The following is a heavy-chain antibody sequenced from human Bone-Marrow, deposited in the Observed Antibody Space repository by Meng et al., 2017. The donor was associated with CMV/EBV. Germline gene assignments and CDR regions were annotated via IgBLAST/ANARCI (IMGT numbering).Heavy chain of an antibody. D-gene: IGHD2-2*01. V-gene: IGHV4-31*03. CDR1: GGSISSYY. J-gene: IGHJ3*02. CDR2: IYYSGST. CDR3: ARYMVVPAAVDAFDI. Sequence: LRLSCTVSGGSISSYYWSWIRQHPGKGLEWIGYIYYSGSTYYNPSLKSRVTISVDTSKNQFSLKLSSVTAADTAVYYCARYMVVPAAVDAFDIWGQGTMVTVSS.